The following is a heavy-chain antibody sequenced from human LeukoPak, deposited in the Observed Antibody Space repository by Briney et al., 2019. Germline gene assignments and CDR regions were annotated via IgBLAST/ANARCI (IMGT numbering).Heavy chain of an antibody. CDR3: ARGYSSSWARSYYFDH. CDR1: GGSISSYY. V-gene: IGHV4-59*08. CDR2: IYYSGST. J-gene: IGHJ4*02. D-gene: IGHD6-13*01. Sequence: ASETLSLTCTVSGGSISSYYWSWIRQPPGKGLEWIGYIYYSGSTNYNPSLKSRVTISVDTSKNQFSLRLSSVTAADTAVYYCARGYSSSWARSYYFDHWGQGTLVTVSS.